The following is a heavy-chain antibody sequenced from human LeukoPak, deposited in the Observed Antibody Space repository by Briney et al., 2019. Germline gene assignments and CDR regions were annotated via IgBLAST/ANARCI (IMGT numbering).Heavy chain of an antibody. D-gene: IGHD3-16*01. CDR3: ARDASMINFDY. V-gene: IGHV7-4-1*02. Sequence: GASVKVSCKASGYTFTVYSINWRRQAPGQGLEWMGWITTSTGKPTYAQGFTGRFVFSLDTSVSTTYLHINSLKAEDTAVYYCARDASMINFDYWGQGSLVTVSS. CDR2: ITTSTGKP. J-gene: IGHJ4*02. CDR1: GYTFTVYS.